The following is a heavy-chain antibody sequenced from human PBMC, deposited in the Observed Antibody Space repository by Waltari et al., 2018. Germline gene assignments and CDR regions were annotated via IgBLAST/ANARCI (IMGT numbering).Heavy chain of an antibody. Sequence: EVQLVESGGGVVQPGRSLRLSCRGSGCTCGDYPMSWVRQAPGKGLERVGRIKSKAYGGTTEYAASVKGRFTISRDDSKSMAYLQMNSLETEDTAVYYCTRVLGWGANAYWGQGTLVTVSS. CDR1: GCTCGDYP. J-gene: IGHJ4*02. CDR3: TRVLGWGANAY. D-gene: IGHD1-26*01. V-gene: IGHV3-49*04. CDR2: IKSKAYGGTT.